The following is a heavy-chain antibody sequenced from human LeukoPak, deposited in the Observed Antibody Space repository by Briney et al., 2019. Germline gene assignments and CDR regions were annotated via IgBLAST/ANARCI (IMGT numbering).Heavy chain of an antibody. CDR3: ARDRYYYDSSGYLDY. CDR2: ISTSSSYI. D-gene: IGHD3-22*01. CDR1: GFTFSSYS. Sequence: RGSLRLSCAASGFTFSSYSMNWVRQAPGKGLEWVSSISTSSSYIYYADSVKGRFTISRDNAKNSLYLQMNSLRAEDTAVYYCARDRYYYDSSGYLDYWGQGTLVTVSS. V-gene: IGHV3-21*01. J-gene: IGHJ4*02.